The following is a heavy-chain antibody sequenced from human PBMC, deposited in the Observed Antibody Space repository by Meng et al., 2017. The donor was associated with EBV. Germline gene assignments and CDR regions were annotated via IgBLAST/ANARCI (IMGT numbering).Heavy chain of an antibody. CDR2: FYSVATT. CDR1: GGSISTPNYY. J-gene: IGHJ4*02. Sequence: QRQRQASGPGLVKLSETLSLICTVSGGSISTPNYYWGWIRQPPGKGLEWIGTFYSVATTFYNPSLKSRLTISVDTSKNQFSLRLSSVTAADTAIYYCVRGYDYGDYVDYWGQGTLVTVSS. CDR3: VRGYDYGDYVDY. V-gene: IGHV4-39*07. D-gene: IGHD4-17*01.